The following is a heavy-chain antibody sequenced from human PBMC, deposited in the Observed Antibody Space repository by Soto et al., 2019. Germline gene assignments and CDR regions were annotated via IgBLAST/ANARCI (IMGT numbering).Heavy chain of an antibody. D-gene: IGHD6-13*01. CDR1: GFTFSSYD. CDR2: IGTAGDT. Sequence: GGSLRLSCAASGFTFSSYDMHWVRQATGKGLEWVSAIGTAGDTYYPGSVKGRFTISRENAKNSLYLQMNSLRAGDTAVYYCARGMRGIAAAGPNYYYYYYMDVWGKGTTVTVSS. V-gene: IGHV3-13*01. J-gene: IGHJ6*03. CDR3: ARGMRGIAAAGPNYYYYYYMDV.